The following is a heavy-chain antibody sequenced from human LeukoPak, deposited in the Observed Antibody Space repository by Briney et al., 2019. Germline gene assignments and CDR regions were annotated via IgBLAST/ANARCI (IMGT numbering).Heavy chain of an antibody. J-gene: IGHJ4*02. CDR1: GFTFSSYG. CDR3: AKTYYSNYYFDY. D-gene: IGHD4-11*01. Sequence: PGGSVRLSCAASGFTFSSYGMHWVRQAPGKGLEWVAFIRYDGSNKYYADSVKGRFTISRDNSKNTLYLQMNSLRAEDTAVYYCAKTYYSNYYFDYWGQGTLVTVSS. CDR2: IRYDGSNK. V-gene: IGHV3-30*02.